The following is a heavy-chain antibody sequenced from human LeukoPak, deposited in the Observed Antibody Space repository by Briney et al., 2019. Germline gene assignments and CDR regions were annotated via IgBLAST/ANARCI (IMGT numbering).Heavy chain of an antibody. Sequence: PGGSLRLSCTASGFIFSTYEMNWVRQAPGKGPEWLSYISATGSIIHYADSVKDRFTISRDNAKNSLYLQMNDLRAEDTAVYYCVTDATPFQNGWVYFDDWGQGTLVTVSS. D-gene: IGHD6-19*01. CDR1: GFIFSTYE. CDR3: VTDATPFQNGWVYFDD. J-gene: IGHJ4*02. CDR2: ISATGSII. V-gene: IGHV3-48*03.